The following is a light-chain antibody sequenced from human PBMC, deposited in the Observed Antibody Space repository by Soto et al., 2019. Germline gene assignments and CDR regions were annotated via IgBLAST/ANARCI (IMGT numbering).Light chain of an antibody. CDR1: SSNIGAGYD. J-gene: IGLJ1*01. V-gene: IGLV1-40*01. CDR3: QSYDSSLSAHYV. Sequence: QSVLTQPPSVSGAPGQGVTISCTGSSSNIGAGYDVQWYQQLPGTAPKLLIYGNTNRPSGVPDRFSGSKSDTSASLAITGLQTEDEADYYCQSYDSSLSAHYVFGTGTKLTVL. CDR2: GNT.